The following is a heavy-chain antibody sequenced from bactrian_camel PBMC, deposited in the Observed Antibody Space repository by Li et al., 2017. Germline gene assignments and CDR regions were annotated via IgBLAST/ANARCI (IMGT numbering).Heavy chain of an antibody. CDR1: GYTSCFVD. Sequence: HGQLVESGGGSVQAAGSLRLSCVISGYTSCFVDIPWYRQAPGKEREVISKLDTDGTTTHGNSAKGRFTMPQDADKNTLYLQMNNLKPEDTGMYYCAAEGYDGSCRVGGQFDYWGQGTQVTVS. CDR2: LDTDGTT. CDR3: AAEGYDGSCRVGGQFDY. V-gene: IGHV3S53*01. D-gene: IGHD6*01. J-gene: IGHJ4*01.